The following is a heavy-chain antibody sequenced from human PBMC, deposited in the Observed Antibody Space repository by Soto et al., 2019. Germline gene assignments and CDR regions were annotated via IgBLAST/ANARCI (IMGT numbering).Heavy chain of an antibody. CDR2: INAGNGNT. D-gene: IGHD6-13*01. Sequence: QVQLVQSGAEVKKPGASVKVSCKASGYTFTSYAMHWVRQAPGQRLEWMGWINAGNGNTKYSQKLQGRVTITRDTSASTAYMELSSLRSEDTAVYYCASSSLYRIAAAEIDYWCQGTLVTVSS. CDR3: ASSSLYRIAAAEIDY. CDR1: GYTFTSYA. V-gene: IGHV1-3*01. J-gene: IGHJ4*02.